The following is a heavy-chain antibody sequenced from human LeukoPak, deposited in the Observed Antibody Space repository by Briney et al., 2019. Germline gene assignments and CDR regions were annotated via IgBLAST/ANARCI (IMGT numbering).Heavy chain of an antibody. D-gene: IGHD5-24*01. CDR3: ARKVATINPFDY. Sequence: SETLSLTCTVSGGSISPYCWSWIRQPPGKGLEWIGYIYYSGSTNYNPSLKSRVTMSVDTSKNQFSLELTSVTAADTAVYYCARKVATINPFDYWGQGTLVTVSS. J-gene: IGHJ4*02. CDR2: IYYSGST. CDR1: GGSISPYC. V-gene: IGHV4-59*08.